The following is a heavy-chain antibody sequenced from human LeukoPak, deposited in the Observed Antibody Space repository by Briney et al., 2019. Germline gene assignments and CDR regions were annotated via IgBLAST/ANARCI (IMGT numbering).Heavy chain of an antibody. V-gene: IGHV3-23*01. CDR1: GFTFSSYA. CDR3: ARDDNLRFLEWPSNYYMDV. CDR2: ISGSGGST. J-gene: IGHJ6*03. Sequence: GGSLRLSCAASGFTFSSYAMSWVRQAPGKGLEWVSAISGSGGSTYYADSVKGRFTISRDNSKNTLYLQMNSLRAEDTAVYYCARDDNLRFLEWPSNYYMDVWGKGTTVTVSS. D-gene: IGHD3-3*01.